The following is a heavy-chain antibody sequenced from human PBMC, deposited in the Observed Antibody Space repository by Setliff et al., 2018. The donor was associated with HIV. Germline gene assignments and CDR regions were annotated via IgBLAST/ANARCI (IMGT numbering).Heavy chain of an antibody. CDR3: AGAPFRIMSAHYRTLDY. J-gene: IGHJ4*02. CDR2: IIPILGIA. Sequence: GASVKVSCKASGGTFSSYAISWVRQAPGQGLEWMGGIIPILGIANYAQKFQCRVTITADESTSTAYMELSSLRSEDTAVYYCAGAPFRIMSAHYRTLDYWGQGTLVTVSS. V-gene: IGHV1-69*10. CDR1: GGTFSSYA. D-gene: IGHD3-9*01.